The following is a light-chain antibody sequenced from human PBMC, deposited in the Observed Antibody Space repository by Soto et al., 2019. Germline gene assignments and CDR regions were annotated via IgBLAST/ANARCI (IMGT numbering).Light chain of an antibody. V-gene: IGLV1-40*01. J-gene: IGLJ2*01. CDR1: TSNIGGANS. CDR3: QSYDSSLTSLV. Sequence: QPVLTQPPSVSGAPGQRVIISCTGGTSNIGGANSVNWYQQLPGAAPKLLIYGNNNRPSGVPDRFSGSKSDTSASLAITGLQPEDEADYYCQSYDSSLTSLVFGGGTKVTVL. CDR2: GNN.